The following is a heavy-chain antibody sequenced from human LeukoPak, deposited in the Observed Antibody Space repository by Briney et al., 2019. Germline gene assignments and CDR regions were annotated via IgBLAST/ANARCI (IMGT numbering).Heavy chain of an antibody. J-gene: IGHJ4*02. V-gene: IGHV3-21*04. CDR3: ARGVVVVAATEY. D-gene: IGHD2-15*01. CDR1: GFTFSSYS. Sequence: GGSLRLSCAASGFTFSSYSMNWVRQAPGKGLEWVSSISSSSSYIYYADSVKGRFTISRDNAKNSLYLQMNSLRAEGTAVYYCARGVVVVAATEYWGQGTLVTVSS. CDR2: ISSSSSYI.